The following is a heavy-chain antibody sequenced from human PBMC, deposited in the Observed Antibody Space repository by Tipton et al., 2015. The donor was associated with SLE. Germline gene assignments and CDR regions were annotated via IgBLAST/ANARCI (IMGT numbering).Heavy chain of an antibody. V-gene: IGHV4-61*08. CDR3: ARASGGLLPFDY. D-gene: IGHD3-22*01. CDR1: GGSIRSGGYY. CDR2: IYYSGST. Sequence: TLSLTCTVSGGSIRSGGYYWSWIRQHPGKGLEWIGYIYYSGSTNYNPSLKSRVTISVDTSKNQFSLKLSSVTAADTAVYYCARASGGLLPFDYWGQGTLVTVSS. J-gene: IGHJ4*02.